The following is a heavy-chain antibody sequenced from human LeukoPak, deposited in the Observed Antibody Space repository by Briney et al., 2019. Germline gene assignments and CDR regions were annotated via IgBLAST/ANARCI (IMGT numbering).Heavy chain of an antibody. CDR2: ITTISHYI. CDR1: GFTRSDYH. J-gene: IGHJ5*02. D-gene: IGHD3-10*01. CDR3: ARSGGPGTYHQLRYNWFDP. Sequence: GGSLRLSCAASGFTRSDYHMNWVRQAPGKGLEWLSSITTISHYIYYAGAVRGRFTISRDNAKNSLYLQMNSLRGEDTAVYYCARSGGPGTYHQLRYNWFDPWGQGTLVTVSS. V-gene: IGHV3-21*01.